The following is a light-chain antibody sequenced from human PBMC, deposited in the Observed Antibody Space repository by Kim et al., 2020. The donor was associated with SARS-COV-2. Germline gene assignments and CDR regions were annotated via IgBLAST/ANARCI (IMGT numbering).Light chain of an antibody. Sequence: AAVGDRVNITCRASQSIRSYLNWYQQKPGKDHKLLIYAASSLQSGVQSRFSGSGSGKDFAHTINSLQPEDFATYYCQQSYSTPWTFGQGTKVDIK. CDR1: QSIRSY. V-gene: IGKV1-39*01. CDR3: QQSYSTPWT. CDR2: AAS. J-gene: IGKJ1*01.